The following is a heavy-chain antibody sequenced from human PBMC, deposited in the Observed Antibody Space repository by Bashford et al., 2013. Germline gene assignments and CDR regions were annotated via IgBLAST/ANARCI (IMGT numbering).Heavy chain of an antibody. D-gene: IGHD3-9*01. Sequence: SETLSLTCTVSGGSVTSSYWSWIRQSPGKGLEWIGYIYYTGVTNYNLSLKSRVTMSVDTSKNQFSLKLSSVTAADTAVYYCARAPIRDWSSYYYGMDVWGQGTTVTVSS. J-gene: IGHJ6*02. CDR2: IYYTGVT. V-gene: IGHV4-59*02. CDR3: ARAPIRDWSSYYYGMDV. CDR1: GGSVTSSY.